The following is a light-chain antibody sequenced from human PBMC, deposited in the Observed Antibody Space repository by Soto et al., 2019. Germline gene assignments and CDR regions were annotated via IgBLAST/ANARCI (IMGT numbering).Light chain of an antibody. CDR2: DAS. Sequence: DIQMTQSPSSLSASVGDRVTITCQASQDITNYLNWYQQKPGKAPKLLIYDASHLETCVPSRFSGSGSGTDFTFTIRSLQPEDFATYYCQQYDNLPLLTFGGGTRVEIK. CDR1: QDITNY. V-gene: IGKV1-33*01. J-gene: IGKJ4*01. CDR3: QQYDNLPLLT.